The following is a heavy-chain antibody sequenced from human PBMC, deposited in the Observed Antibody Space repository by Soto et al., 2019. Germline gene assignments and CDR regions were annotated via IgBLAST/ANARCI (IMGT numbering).Heavy chain of an antibody. CDR1: GYTFTSYG. CDR2: IVVGSGNT. Sequence: ASVKVSCKASGYTFTSYGISWVRQAPGQGLEWIGWIVVGSGNTNYAQKFQERVTITTDTSTSTAYMELSSLRSEDTAVYYCAAGVVPAAMAYYYYYMDVWGKGTTVTVSS. D-gene: IGHD2-2*01. CDR3: AAGVVPAAMAYYYYYMDV. V-gene: IGHV1-18*01. J-gene: IGHJ6*03.